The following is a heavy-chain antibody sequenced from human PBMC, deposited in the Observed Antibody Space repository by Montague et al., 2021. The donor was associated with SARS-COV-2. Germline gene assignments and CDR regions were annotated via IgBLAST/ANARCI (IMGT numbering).Heavy chain of an antibody. D-gene: IGHD3-3*02. J-gene: IGHJ4*02. CDR3: THTGWRSFGHSQL. V-gene: IGHV2-5*02. Sequence: PALVKPTQTLTLTCRLSGFSLDASGAGVGWFRQPPGEALEWLSTIYWDDSKVFRPSLPARLTITKDTSKNQVVLEMTNVKPVDTATYYCTHTGWRSFGHSQLWGRGTLVTVSS. CDR2: IYWDDSK. CDR1: GFSLDASGAG.